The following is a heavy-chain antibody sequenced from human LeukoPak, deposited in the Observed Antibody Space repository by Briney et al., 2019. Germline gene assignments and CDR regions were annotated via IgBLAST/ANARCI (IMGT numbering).Heavy chain of an antibody. D-gene: IGHD6-19*01. CDR2: IYYSGST. CDR1: GGSISRYY. J-gene: IGHJ4*02. Sequence: SETLSLTCSVSGGSISRYYWSWIRQPPGGGLEWIGNIYYSGSTSYNPSFKSRVTISVDTSKNQFSLNLTSVTATDTAVYYCARRYSNGWPYFDFWGQGILVTVSS. CDR3: ARRYSNGWPYFDF. V-gene: IGHV4-59*08.